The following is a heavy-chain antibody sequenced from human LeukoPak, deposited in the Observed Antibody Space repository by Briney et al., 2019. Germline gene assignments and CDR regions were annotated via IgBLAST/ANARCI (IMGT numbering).Heavy chain of an antibody. CDR2: ISGSGGST. CDR3: AKGRRYSYDMWENWFDP. CDR1: GFTFSSYA. D-gene: IGHD5-18*01. J-gene: IGHJ5*02. V-gene: IGHV3-23*01. Sequence: PGGSLRLXCAASGFTFSSYAMSWVRQAPGKGLEWVSAISGSGGSTYYADSVKGRFTISRDNYKNTLYLQMNSQRCEDTAVYYCAKGRRYSYDMWENWFDPWGQGTLVTVSS.